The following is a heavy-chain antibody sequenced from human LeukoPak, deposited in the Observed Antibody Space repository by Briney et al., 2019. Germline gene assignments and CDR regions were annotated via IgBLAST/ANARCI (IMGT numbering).Heavy chain of an antibody. D-gene: IGHD1-26*01. V-gene: IGHV3-11*01. J-gene: IGHJ3*02. CDR2: ISSSGSTI. Sequence: GGSLRLSCAASGFTFSDYYMSWIRHAPGKGLEWVSYISSSGSTIYYADSVKGRFTISRDNAKNSLYLQMNSLRAEDTAVYYCAREQRSYQRPRPDAFDIWGQGTMVTVSS. CDR1: GFTFSDYY. CDR3: AREQRSYQRPRPDAFDI.